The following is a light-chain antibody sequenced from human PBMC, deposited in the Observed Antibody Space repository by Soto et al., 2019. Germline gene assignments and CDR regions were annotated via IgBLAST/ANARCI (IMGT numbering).Light chain of an antibody. J-gene: IGKJ4*01. CDR1: QDIDTW. Sequence: DIQMTQSPSSVSASVGDRVTLTCRASQDIDTWIAWYQQRPGTAPKLLIYLASNLQSGVPSRFSGSGSGTDFTLTISSPQSEDFATYYCQQAKSFPLTFGGGTKVEIK. CDR2: LAS. CDR3: QQAKSFPLT. V-gene: IGKV1-12*01.